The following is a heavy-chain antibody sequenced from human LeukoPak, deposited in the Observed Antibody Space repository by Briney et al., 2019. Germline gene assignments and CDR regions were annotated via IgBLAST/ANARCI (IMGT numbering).Heavy chain of an antibody. V-gene: IGHV3-23*01. CDR3: AKLSPGVREEY. CDR2: ISGSGGDI. J-gene: IGHJ4*02. Sequence: GGSLRLSCAASGFTLSNHAMSWVRQPPGKGLEWVSGISGSGGDIHYAESVKGRFTIPRDNSRNTLYLQMNSLRAEDTAVYYCAKLSPGVREEYWGQGSLVTVSS. D-gene: IGHD1-26*01. CDR1: GFTLSNHA.